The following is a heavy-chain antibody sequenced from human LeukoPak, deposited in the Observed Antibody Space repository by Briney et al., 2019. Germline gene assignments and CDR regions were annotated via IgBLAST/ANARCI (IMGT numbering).Heavy chain of an antibody. CDR2: IYTSGST. Sequence: SETLSLTCTVSGGSISRYYWSWIRQPPGKGLEWIGYIYTSGSTNYNPSLKSRVTISVDTSKNQFSLKLSSVTAADTAVYYCARHAVRTYYYYYYMDVWGKGTTVTVSS. CDR3: ARHAVRTYYYYYYMDV. D-gene: IGHD6-19*01. J-gene: IGHJ6*03. CDR1: GGSISRYY. V-gene: IGHV4-4*09.